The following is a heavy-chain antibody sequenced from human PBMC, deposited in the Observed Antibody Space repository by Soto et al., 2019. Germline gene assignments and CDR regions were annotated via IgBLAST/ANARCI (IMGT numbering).Heavy chain of an antibody. D-gene: IGHD3-10*01. V-gene: IGHV3-72*01. CDR2: SKKKADSYTT. Sequence: EVQLVESGGGLVQPGGSLRLSCAASGFTFSDHYMDWVRQAPGKGLEWVGRSKKKADSYTTEYARPVKGRFTISRDGSKNSLFLQMNSLKTEDTAVYYCTVWGSGNDFGAAWGQGILVTVSS. J-gene: IGHJ4*02. CDR3: TVWGSGNDFGAA. CDR1: GFTFSDHY.